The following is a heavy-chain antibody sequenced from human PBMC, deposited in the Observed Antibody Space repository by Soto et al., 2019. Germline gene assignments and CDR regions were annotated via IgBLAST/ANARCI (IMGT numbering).Heavy chain of an antibody. CDR2: ISYDGSNK. J-gene: IGHJ3*02. CDR1: GFTFSSYA. Sequence: GGSLRLSCAASGFTFSSYAMHWVRQAPGKGLEWVAVISYDGSNKYYADSVKGRFTISRDNSKNTLYLQMNSLRAEDTAVYYCARSSGYCSSTSCQGAFDIWGQGTMVTVSS. D-gene: IGHD2-2*01. V-gene: IGHV3-30-3*01. CDR3: ARSSGYCSSTSCQGAFDI.